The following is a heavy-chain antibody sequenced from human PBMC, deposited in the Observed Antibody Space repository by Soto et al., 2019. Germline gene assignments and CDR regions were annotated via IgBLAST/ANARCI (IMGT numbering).Heavy chain of an antibody. CDR3: ARPPIDYYGSGSYYTS. D-gene: IGHD3-10*01. Sequence: SVKVSCQASGGTFSSYTISWVRQAPGQGLEWMGRIIPILGIANYAQKFQGRVTITADKSTSTAYMELSSLRSEDTAVYYCARPPIDYYGSGSYYTSWGQGTLVTVSS. J-gene: IGHJ5*02. CDR1: GGTFSSYT. CDR2: IIPILGIA. V-gene: IGHV1-69*02.